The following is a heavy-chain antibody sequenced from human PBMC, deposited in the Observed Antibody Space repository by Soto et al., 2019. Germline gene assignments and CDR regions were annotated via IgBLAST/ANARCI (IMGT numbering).Heavy chain of an antibody. Sequence: QVQLQESGPGLVKPSQTLSLTCTVSGGSISSGDYYWVWIRQPPGKGLEWIGYIYYSGSTYYNPSLKSRVTISVDTSKNQFSLKLSSVTAADTAVYYCGRTVVTTWRAFDSWGQGTMVTVSS. CDR1: GGSISSGDYY. D-gene: IGHD2-15*01. CDR2: IYYSGST. V-gene: IGHV4-30-4*01. CDR3: GRTVVTTWRAFDS. J-gene: IGHJ3*02.